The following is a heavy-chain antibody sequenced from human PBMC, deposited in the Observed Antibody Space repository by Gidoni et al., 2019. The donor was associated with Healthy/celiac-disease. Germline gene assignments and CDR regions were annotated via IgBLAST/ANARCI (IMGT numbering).Heavy chain of an antibody. J-gene: IGHJ3*02. CDR2: INWNVGST. CDR1: GFNFDDYG. CDR3: ARALGYGSGQDAFDI. Sequence: EVQLVESGGGVVRPGGSLSLSCAASGFNFDDYGMCWVRQAPGKGLEWVSGINWNVGSTGYADSVKGRFTISRDNAKNSLYLQMNSLRAEDTALYYCARALGYGSGQDAFDIWGQGTMVTVSS. V-gene: IGHV3-20*04. D-gene: IGHD3-10*01.